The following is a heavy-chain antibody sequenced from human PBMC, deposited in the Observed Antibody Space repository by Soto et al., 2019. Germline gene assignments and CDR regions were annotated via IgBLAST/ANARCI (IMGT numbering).Heavy chain of an antibody. CDR2: ISVYNGKT. CDR3: ARVTSITISSGEGYYSGIDV. Sequence: QGELVPSGAEVKKPGASVKVSCKASGYTFTSYGVGWVRQAPGQRPEWMGWISVYNGKTEHAQNLQGRVIMTTDIDRDTGYMELRSLRVDDTAVYYCARVTSITISSGEGYYSGIDVWGQGTTVTVSS. V-gene: IGHV1-18*04. CDR1: GYTFTSYG. D-gene: IGHD3-3*01. J-gene: IGHJ6*02.